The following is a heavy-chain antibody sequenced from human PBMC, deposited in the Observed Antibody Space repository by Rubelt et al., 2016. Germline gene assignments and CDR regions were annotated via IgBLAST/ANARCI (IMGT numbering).Heavy chain of an antibody. V-gene: IGHV4-39*01. CDR3: ARLSSGWYYFDY. D-gene: IGHD6-19*01. CDR2: IYYSGST. Sequence: QLQLQESGPGLVKPSETLSLTCTVSGGSISSSSYYWGWIRQPPGKGLEWNGSIYYSGSTYYNPSLKSRVTISVDTSKNQFTLKLSSVTAADTAVYYCARLSSGWYYFDYWGQGTLVTVSS. J-gene: IGHJ4*02. CDR1: GGSISSSSYY.